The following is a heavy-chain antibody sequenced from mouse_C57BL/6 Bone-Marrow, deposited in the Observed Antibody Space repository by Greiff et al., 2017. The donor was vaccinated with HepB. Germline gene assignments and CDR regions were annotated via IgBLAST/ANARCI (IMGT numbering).Heavy chain of an antibody. CDR1: GYTFTSYW. CDR3: ARFDGYFLDYFDY. V-gene: IGHV1-69*01. J-gene: IGHJ2*01. Sequence: VQLQQPGAELVMPGASVKLSCKASGYTFTSYWMHWVKQRPGQGLEWIGEIDPSDSYTNYNQKFKGKSTLTVDKSSSTAYMQLSSLTSEDSAVYYCARFDGYFLDYFDYWGRGTTLPVS. CDR2: IDPSDSYT. D-gene: IGHD2-3*01.